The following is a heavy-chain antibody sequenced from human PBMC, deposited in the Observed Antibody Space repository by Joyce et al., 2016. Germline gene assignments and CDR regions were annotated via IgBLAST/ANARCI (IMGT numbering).Heavy chain of an antibody. Sequence: HLQESGPGLVKPSEPLSLTCTISGDSFSGTSYYWSWIRQSPGKGLEWLGFIYNTETTHYNPSLGGRLSISVGAAKKQFSLRLTCVTSADTAVYYCATSLPSRVGGFQFFGMDVWGQGTTVIVS. CDR2: IYNTETT. D-gene: IGHD3-10*01. V-gene: IGHV4-61*01. CDR1: GDSFSGTSYY. J-gene: IGHJ6*02. CDR3: ATSLPSRVGGFQFFGMDV.